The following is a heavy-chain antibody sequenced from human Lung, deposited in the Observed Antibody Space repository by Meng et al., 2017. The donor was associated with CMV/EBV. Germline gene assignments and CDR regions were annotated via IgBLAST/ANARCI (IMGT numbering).Heavy chain of an antibody. Sequence: SCSASGFTFSTYAMHWVRQAPGKGLEWVALISFDGSSKYFAVSVKGRFTISRDSSKNTLYLQMNTLRTEDTAIYFCAREGVYFDYWGQGTLVTFSS. CDR1: GFTFSTYA. CDR2: ISFDGSSK. D-gene: IGHD3-16*01. V-gene: IGHV3-30-3*01. CDR3: AREGVYFDY. J-gene: IGHJ4*02.